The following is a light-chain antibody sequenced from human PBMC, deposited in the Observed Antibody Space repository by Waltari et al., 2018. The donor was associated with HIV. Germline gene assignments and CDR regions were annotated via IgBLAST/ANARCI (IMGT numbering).Light chain of an antibody. J-gene: IGLJ2*01. CDR1: SSDVGGYNY. V-gene: IGLV2-11*01. CDR2: DVS. CDR3: CSYAGSYTFVV. Sequence: QSALTQPRSVSGSPGQSVTISCTGTSSDVGGYNYVSWYQQHPGKDPKLMIYDVSKRPSGVPDRFSGSQSGNTASLTLSGLQAEDEADYYCCSYAGSYTFVVFGGGTKLTVL.